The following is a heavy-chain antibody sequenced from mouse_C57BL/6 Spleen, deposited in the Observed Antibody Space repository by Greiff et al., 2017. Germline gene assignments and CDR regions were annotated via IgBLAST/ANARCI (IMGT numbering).Heavy chain of an antibody. V-gene: IGHV3-6*01. CDR3: ARGSLYYAMDY. CDR1: GYSITSGYY. CDR2: ISYDGSN. Sequence: EVQLQQSGPGLVKPSQSLSLICSVTGYSITSGYYWNWIRQFPGNKLEWMGYISYDGSNNYNPSLKNRISITRDTSKNQFFLKLNSVTTEDTATYYCARGSLYYAMDYWGQGTSVTVSS. J-gene: IGHJ4*01.